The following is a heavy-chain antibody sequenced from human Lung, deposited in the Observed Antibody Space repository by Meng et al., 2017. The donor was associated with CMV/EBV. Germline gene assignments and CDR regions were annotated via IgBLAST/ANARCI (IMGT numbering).Heavy chain of an antibody. J-gene: IGHJ4*02. CDR3: ARAGLGYCSVTSCYNDF. V-gene: IGHV3-7*01. D-gene: IGHD2-2*02. CDR2: IREDGSSK. Sequence: GESXKISCAASGFTFSTSWMTWVRQAPGKGLEWVANIREDGSSKYYADPVKGRFTISRDNAKNSLFLQMSSLRAEDTAMYYCARAGLGYCSVTSCYNDFWGQGTRVTGSS. CDR1: GFTFSTSW.